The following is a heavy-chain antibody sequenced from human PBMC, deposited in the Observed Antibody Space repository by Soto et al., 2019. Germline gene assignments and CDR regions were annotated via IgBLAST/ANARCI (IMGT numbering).Heavy chain of an antibody. CDR2: INPNSGGT. CDR1: GYTFTGYY. D-gene: IGHD3-3*01. CDR3: ATNTIHLNDAFDI. V-gene: IGHV1-2*02. J-gene: IGHJ3*02. Sequence: ASVKVSCKASGYTFTGYYMHWVRQAPGQGLEWMGWINPNSGGTNYAQKFQGRVTMTRDTSISTAYMELSRLRSDDTAVYYCATNTIHLNDAFDIWGQGTMVTVSS.